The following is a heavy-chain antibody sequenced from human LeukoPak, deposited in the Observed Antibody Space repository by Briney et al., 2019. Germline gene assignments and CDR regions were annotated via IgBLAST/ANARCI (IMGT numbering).Heavy chain of an antibody. CDR2: IIPIFGTA. V-gene: IGHV1-69*06. J-gene: IGHJ4*02. Sequence: SVKVSCKAFGGTFSSYAISWVRQAPGQGLEWMGGIIPIFGTANYAQKFQGRVTITADKSTSTAYMELSSLRSEDTAVYYCASRGGTWTEFDYWGQGTLVTVSS. CDR1: GGTFSSYA. D-gene: IGHD3-16*01. CDR3: ASRGGTWTEFDY.